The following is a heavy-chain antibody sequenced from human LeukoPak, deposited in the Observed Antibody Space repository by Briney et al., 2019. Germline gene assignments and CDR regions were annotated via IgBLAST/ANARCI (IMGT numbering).Heavy chain of an antibody. J-gene: IGHJ3*02. CDR1: GFTFSSYS. D-gene: IGHD6-13*01. V-gene: IGHV3-48*04. CDR3: ARGMVAAAGTKKDAFDI. CDR2: ISSSGSTI. Sequence: GGSLRLSCAASGFTFSSYSMNWVRQAPGKGLEWVSYISSSGSTIYYADSVKGRFTISRDNAKNSLYLQMNSLRAEDTAVYYCARGMVAAAGTKKDAFDIWGQGTMVTVSS.